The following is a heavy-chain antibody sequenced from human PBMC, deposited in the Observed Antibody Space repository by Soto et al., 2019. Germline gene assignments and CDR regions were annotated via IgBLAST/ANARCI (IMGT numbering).Heavy chain of an antibody. Sequence: GGSLRLSCAASGFTFSSYAMSWVRQAPGKGLEWVSAISGSGGSTYYADSVKGRFTISRDNSKNTLYLQMNSLRAEDTAVYYCAKDRAEWELLSNYGMDVWGQGTTVTVSS. D-gene: IGHD1-26*01. J-gene: IGHJ6*02. CDR1: GFTFSSYA. V-gene: IGHV3-23*01. CDR3: AKDRAEWELLSNYGMDV. CDR2: ISGSGGST.